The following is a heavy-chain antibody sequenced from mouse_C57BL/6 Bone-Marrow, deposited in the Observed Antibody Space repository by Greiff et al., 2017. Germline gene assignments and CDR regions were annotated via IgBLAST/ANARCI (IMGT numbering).Heavy chain of an antibody. Sequence: QLHRFGAELLKPGPSLKWPCKASGYTFPTYPSAGMKRNHGKSLEWIGNFHPYNDDTKYNENFKGKATLTVEKSSSTVYLELSRLTSDDSAVYYCARGGNDGGYYFDYWGQGTTLTVSS. CDR1: GYTFPTYP. CDR2: FHPYNDDT. J-gene: IGHJ2*01. D-gene: IGHD1-1*02. CDR3: ARGGNDGGYYFDY. V-gene: IGHV1-47*01.